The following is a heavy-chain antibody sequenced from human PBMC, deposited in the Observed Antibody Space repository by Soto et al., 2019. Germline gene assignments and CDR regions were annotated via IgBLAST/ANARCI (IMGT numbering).Heavy chain of an antibody. Sequence: ASVKVSCTASGGTFSSYAISWVQPYPGQGLEWMGGIIPIFGTANYAQKFQGRVTITADESTSTAYMELSSLRSEDTAVYYCARAPSGWYLLASAFDIWGQGTMVTVSS. D-gene: IGHD6-19*01. CDR1: GGTFSSYA. CDR2: IIPIFGTA. CDR3: ARAPSGWYLLASAFDI. J-gene: IGHJ3*02. V-gene: IGHV1-69*13.